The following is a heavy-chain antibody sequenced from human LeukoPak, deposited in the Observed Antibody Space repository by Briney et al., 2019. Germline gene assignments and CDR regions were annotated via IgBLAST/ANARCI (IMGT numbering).Heavy chain of an antibody. D-gene: IGHD6-19*01. CDR3: ARDYSSGWYGNMDV. CDR1: GFTFSSYS. Sequence: PGGSLRLSCAASGFTFSSYSMNWVRQAPGKGLEWVSYISSSSSTIYYADSVKGRFTISRDNAKNSLYLQMNSLRAEDTAVYYCARDYSSGWYGNMDVWGKGTTVTVSS. V-gene: IGHV3-48*01. CDR2: ISSSSSTI. J-gene: IGHJ6*03.